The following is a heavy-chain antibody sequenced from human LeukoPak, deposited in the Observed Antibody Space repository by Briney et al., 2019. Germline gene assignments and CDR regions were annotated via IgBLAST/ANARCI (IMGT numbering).Heavy chain of an antibody. V-gene: IGHV3-30*02. J-gene: IGHJ4*02. Sequence: GRSLRLSCAASGFTFSSYGMHWVRQAPGKGLEWVAFIRYDGSNKYYADSVKGRFTISRDNSKNTLYLQMNSLRAEDTAVYYCALYSSSWYSLDYWGQGTLVTVSS. CDR2: IRYDGSNK. CDR1: GFTFSSYG. CDR3: ALYSSSWYSLDY. D-gene: IGHD6-13*01.